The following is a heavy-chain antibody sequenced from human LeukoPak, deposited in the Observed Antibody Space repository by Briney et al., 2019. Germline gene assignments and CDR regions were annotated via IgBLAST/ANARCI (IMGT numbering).Heavy chain of an antibody. CDR2: ISSSSSTI. CDR1: GFTFSTYS. CDR3: ARDGYCSGGSCYSATDY. V-gene: IGHV3-48*04. Sequence: GGFLRLSCGASGFTFSTYSMNWVRQAPGKGLEWVSYISSSSSTIYYADSVKGRFTISRDNAKNSLFLQMNSLRAEDTAVYYCARDGYCSGGSCYSATDYWGQGTLVTVSS. D-gene: IGHD2-15*01. J-gene: IGHJ4*02.